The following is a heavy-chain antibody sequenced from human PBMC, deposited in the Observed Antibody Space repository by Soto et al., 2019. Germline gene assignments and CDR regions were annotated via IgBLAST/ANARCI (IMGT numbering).Heavy chain of an antibody. D-gene: IGHD2-2*01. V-gene: IGHV3-30-3*01. Sequence: QVQLVESGGGVVQPGRSLRLSRAASGFTFSRYAMHWVRQAPGKGLEWVAVISYDGSNKYYADSVKGRFTISRDNSKNTLYLQMNSLRAEDTAVYYCARDLAYCSSTSCQPYGMDVWGQGTTVTVSS. CDR1: GFTFSRYA. CDR2: ISYDGSNK. J-gene: IGHJ6*02. CDR3: ARDLAYCSSTSCQPYGMDV.